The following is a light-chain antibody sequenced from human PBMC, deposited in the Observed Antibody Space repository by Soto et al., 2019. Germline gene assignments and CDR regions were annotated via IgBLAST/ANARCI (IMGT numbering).Light chain of an antibody. CDR3: QQYFNTPRT. Sequence: DIVLTQSPESLAVSLGERATINCKSSQNILYTSNNKNYLAWYQQKVGQPPRLLISWTSTRESGVPDRFSGSGSGTDFTLTISSVQAEDVAVYFCQQYFNTPRTFGQGTRVEV. CDR1: QNILYTSNNKNY. V-gene: IGKV4-1*01. CDR2: WTS. J-gene: IGKJ1*01.